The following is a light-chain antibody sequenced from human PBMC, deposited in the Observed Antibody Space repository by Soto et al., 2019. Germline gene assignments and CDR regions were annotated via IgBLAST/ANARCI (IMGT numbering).Light chain of an antibody. V-gene: IGLV2-14*01. CDR2: DVS. J-gene: IGLJ1*01. Sequence: QSVLTQPASVSGSPGQSITISCTGTSSDVGGYNYVSWYQQHPGKAHKLMIYDVSNRPSGVSNRFSGSKSGNTASLTISGLQAEDEADYYCSSYTSSSIYVFGTGTKVTVL. CDR3: SSYTSSSIYV. CDR1: SSDVGGYNY.